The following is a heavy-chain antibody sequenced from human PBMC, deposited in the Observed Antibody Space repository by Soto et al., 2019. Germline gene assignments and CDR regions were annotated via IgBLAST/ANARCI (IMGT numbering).Heavy chain of an antibody. Sequence: GGSLRLSCAASGFTLRNYAMSWVRQAPGKGLEWVSVISGSGDNTYYADSVKGRFTTSRDNSKNMLYLQMNSLRGEDTALYFCAKGGYSDYVTLRFFDYWGQGTLVTVSS. D-gene: IGHD4-17*01. CDR3: AKGGYSDYVTLRFFDY. V-gene: IGHV3-23*01. J-gene: IGHJ4*02. CDR1: GFTLRNYA. CDR2: ISGSGDNT.